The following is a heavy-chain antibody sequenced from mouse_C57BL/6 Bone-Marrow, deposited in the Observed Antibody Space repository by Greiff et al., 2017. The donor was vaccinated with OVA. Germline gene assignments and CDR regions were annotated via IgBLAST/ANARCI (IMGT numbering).Heavy chain of an antibody. CDR1: GFTFSDYG. CDR3: ARGDYAWFAY. D-gene: IGHD2-4*01. CDR2: ISSGSSTI. J-gene: IGHJ3*01. Sequence: DVMLVESGGGLVKPGGSLKLSCAASGFTFSDYGMHWVRQAPEKGLEWVAYISSGSSTIYYADTVKGRFTISRDNAKNTLFLQMTSLRSEDTAMYYCARGDYAWFAYWGQGTLVTVSA. V-gene: IGHV5-17*01.